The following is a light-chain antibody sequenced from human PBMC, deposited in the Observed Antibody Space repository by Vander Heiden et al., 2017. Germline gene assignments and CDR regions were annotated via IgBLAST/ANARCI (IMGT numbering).Light chain of an antibody. CDR2: AAS. Sequence: DIQMTQSPPSLSASVGDRVTITCRASQSISSYLNWYQQKPGKAPKLLIYAASSLQSGVPSRFSGSGSGTDFTLTISSLQPEDFATYYCQQSDSTPYTFGQGTKVEIK. J-gene: IGKJ2*01. CDR1: QSISSY. CDR3: QQSDSTPYT. V-gene: IGKV1-39*01.